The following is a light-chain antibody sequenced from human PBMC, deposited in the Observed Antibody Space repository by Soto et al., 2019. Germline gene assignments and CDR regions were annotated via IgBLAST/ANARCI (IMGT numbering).Light chain of an antibody. V-gene: IGKV3-15*01. CDR1: QSVSNN. CDR3: QHYNNWPPNT. J-gene: IGKJ5*01. CDR2: GAS. Sequence: EIVMTQSPATLSVSPGERATLSCRASQSVSNNLVWYQQKPGQAPRLLIYGASTRATGIPARFSGSGSGTEFTLTISSLQSEDFAVYYCQHYNNWPPNTFGQGTRLEIK.